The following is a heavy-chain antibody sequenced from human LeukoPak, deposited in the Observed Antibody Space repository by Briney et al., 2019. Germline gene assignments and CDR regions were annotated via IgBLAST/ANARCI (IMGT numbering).Heavy chain of an antibody. J-gene: IGHJ4*02. CDR1: GFTFGDNA. V-gene: IGHV3-49*04. Sequence: GGSLRLSCTASGFTFGDNAMSRVRQAPGKGLEWVGFIRSKAYGGTTEYAASVKGRFTISRDDSKSIAYLQMNSLKTEDTAVYYCTRGVRTTATSRGYFYWGQGTLVTVSS. D-gene: IGHD3-22*01. CDR3: TRGVRTTATSRGYFY. CDR2: IRSKAYGGTT.